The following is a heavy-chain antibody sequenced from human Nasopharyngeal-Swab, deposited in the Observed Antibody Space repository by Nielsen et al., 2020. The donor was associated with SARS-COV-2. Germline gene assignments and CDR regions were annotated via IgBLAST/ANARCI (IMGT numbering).Heavy chain of an antibody. CDR1: GLTFSSYA. D-gene: IGHD1-1*01. V-gene: IGHV3-21*01. J-gene: IGHJ6*02. Sequence: GGSLRLSCAASGLTFSSYAMSWVRQAPGKGLEWVSSISSSSSYIYYADSVKGRFTISRDNAKNSLYLQMNSLRAEDTAVYYCARVSGTQSIYYYYGMDVWGQGTTVTVSS. CDR2: ISSSSSYI. CDR3: ARVSGTQSIYYYYGMDV.